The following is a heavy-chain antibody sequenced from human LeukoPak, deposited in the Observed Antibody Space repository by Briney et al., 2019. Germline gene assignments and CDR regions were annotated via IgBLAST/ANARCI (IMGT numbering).Heavy chain of an antibody. CDR1: GFTFSNFW. CDR2: ISNNGITT. Sequence: PGGSLRLSCVGSGFTFSNFWMHWVRQAPGKGPVWVSRISNNGITTTDADSVRGRFTISRDNAKNTLYLQMNSLRAEDTAVYYCAKGYSSGWYHLWSAGPYFDYWGQGTLVTVSS. V-gene: IGHV3-74*03. D-gene: IGHD6-19*01. J-gene: IGHJ4*02. CDR3: AKGYSSGWYHLWSAGPYFDY.